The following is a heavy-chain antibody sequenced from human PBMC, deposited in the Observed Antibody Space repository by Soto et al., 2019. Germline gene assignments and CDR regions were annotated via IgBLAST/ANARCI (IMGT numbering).Heavy chain of an antibody. CDR3: ARAAFDGDYGYYYYGMDV. J-gene: IGHJ6*02. CDR2: VYYSGST. V-gene: IGHV4-59*11. D-gene: IGHD4-17*01. Sequence: SETLSLTCTVSDGSISGHYWSWIRQPPGKGPEWIGYVYYSGSTNYNPSLTSRVTISVDTSKNQFSLKLSSVTAADTAVYYCARAAFDGDYGYYYYGMDVWGQGTTVTVSS. CDR1: DGSISGHY.